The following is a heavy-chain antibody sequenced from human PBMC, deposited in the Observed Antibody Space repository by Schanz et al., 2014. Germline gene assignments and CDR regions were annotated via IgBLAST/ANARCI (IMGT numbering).Heavy chain of an antibody. Sequence: VQLVESGGGVAQPGGSLRLSCAASGFTVSSNYMSWVRQAPGKGLEWVAVIYSGGSTFYTDSVKGRFTISRDNSKNTLYLQMNSLIAEDTAVYYCAKCIGWYGRCAFDIWGQGTMVTVSS. D-gene: IGHD6-19*01. V-gene: IGHV3-53*01. CDR1: GFTVSSNY. CDR3: AKCIGWYGRCAFDI. J-gene: IGHJ3*02. CDR2: IYSGGST.